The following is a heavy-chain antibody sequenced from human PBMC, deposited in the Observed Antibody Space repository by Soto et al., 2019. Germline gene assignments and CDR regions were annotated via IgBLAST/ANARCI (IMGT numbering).Heavy chain of an antibody. D-gene: IGHD1-26*01. V-gene: IGHV3-23*01. Sequence: GGSLRLSCTASGFTFRNYAMSWVRQAPGKGLQWVSAISGNGGSITSYADSVKGRFTISRDNAKSTLYLQMYTLRAEDTAVYYCARGGRHSGSSLFDPWGQGTLVTVSS. CDR2: ISGNGGSIT. CDR3: ARGGRHSGSSLFDP. CDR1: GFTFRNYA. J-gene: IGHJ5*02.